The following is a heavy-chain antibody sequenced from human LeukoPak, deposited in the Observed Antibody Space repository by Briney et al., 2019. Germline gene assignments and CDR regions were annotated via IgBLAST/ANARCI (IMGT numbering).Heavy chain of an antibody. J-gene: IGHJ4*02. CDR1: GFTFSSYG. Sequence: PGGSLRLSCAASGFTFSSYGMHWVRQAPGKGLEWVAFIRNDGRNKYYADSVKGPFTISRDNSKNTLYLEMNGLRPEDTALYYCARGAHRRDDYGGFFDYWGQGTLVTVSS. V-gene: IGHV3-30*02. D-gene: IGHD4-23*01. CDR2: IRNDGRNK. CDR3: ARGAHRRDDYGGFFDY.